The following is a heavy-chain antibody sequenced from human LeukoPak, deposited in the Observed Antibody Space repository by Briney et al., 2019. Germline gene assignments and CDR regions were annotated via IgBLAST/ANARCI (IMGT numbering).Heavy chain of an antibody. V-gene: IGHV3-48*04. CDR2: ISSSSSTI. CDR1: GFTFSSYS. D-gene: IGHD5-12*01. CDR3: ARAPTSGYSGYDYLYYFDY. J-gene: IGHJ4*02. Sequence: GGSLRLSCAASGFTFSSYSMNWVRQAPGKGLEWVSYISSSSSTIYYADSVKGRFTISRDNAKNSLYLQMNSLRAEDTAVYYCARAPTSGYSGYDYLYYFDYWGQGTLVTVSS.